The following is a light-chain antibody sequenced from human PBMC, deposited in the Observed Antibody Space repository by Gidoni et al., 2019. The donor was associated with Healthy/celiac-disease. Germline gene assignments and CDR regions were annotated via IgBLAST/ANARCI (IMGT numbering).Light chain of an antibody. CDR1: QSVSSSY. V-gene: IGKV3-20*01. J-gene: IGKJ4*01. Sequence: EIVLTQSPGTLALSPWERATLSCRASQSVSSSYLAWYHQKPGQAHRLLIYGASSRATGIPDRFSGSGSGTDFTLTISILEPEDFAVYYCQQFGSSPLTVXGXTKVEIK. CDR3: QQFGSSPLT. CDR2: GAS.